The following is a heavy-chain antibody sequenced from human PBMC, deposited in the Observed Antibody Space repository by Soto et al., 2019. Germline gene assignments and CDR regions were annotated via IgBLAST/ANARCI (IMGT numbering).Heavy chain of an antibody. D-gene: IGHD6-13*01. CDR1: GHALTSYW. Sequence: EVHLVQSGAEVKKPGESLRISCKGSGHALTSYWISWVRQMPGKGLEWMGRIDLSDSYTSYSTSFQGHVTISGDRSTSTAYLQWDSLTASDTAMYFCARLIGSSWYYFDYWGQGTQLPVSS. V-gene: IGHV5-10-1*03. CDR2: IDLSDSYT. J-gene: IGHJ4*02. CDR3: ARLIGSSWYYFDY.